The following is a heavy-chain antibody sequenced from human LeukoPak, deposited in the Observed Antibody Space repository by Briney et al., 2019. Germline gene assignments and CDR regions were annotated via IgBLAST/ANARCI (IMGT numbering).Heavy chain of an antibody. J-gene: IGHJ5*02. CDR2: ISGSGGST. CDR1: GFSFSNYA. Sequence: GGSLRLSCAASGFSFSNYAMSWVRQAPGKGLEWVSAISGSGGSTYYADSVKGRFTISRDNSKNTLYLQMNSLRAEDTAVYYCAKDFSSGYYLGWFDPWGQGTLVTVSS. CDR3: AKDFSSGYYLGWFDP. V-gene: IGHV3-23*01. D-gene: IGHD3-22*01.